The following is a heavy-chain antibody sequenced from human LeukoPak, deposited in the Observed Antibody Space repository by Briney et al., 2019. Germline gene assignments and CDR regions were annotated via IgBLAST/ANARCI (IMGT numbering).Heavy chain of an antibody. D-gene: IGHD3-22*01. CDR3: ARESDYYDSSGTAFDI. CDR2: IYYSGST. Sequence: SETLSLTCTVSGGSISSYYWSWIRQPPGKGLEWIGYIYYSGSTNYNPSLKSRVTISVDTSKNQFSLKLSSVTAAGTAVYYCARESDYYDSSGTAFDIWGQGTMVTVSS. V-gene: IGHV4-59*01. CDR1: GGSISSYY. J-gene: IGHJ3*02.